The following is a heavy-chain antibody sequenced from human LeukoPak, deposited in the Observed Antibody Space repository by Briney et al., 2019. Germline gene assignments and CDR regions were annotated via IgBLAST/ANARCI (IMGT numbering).Heavy chain of an antibody. J-gene: IGHJ4*02. V-gene: IGHV3-66*01. CDR3: ARGGGWLQGFDY. CDR2: IYSGGST. Sequence: GGSLRLSCAASGFTVSSNYMSWVRQAPGKGLEWVSVIYSGGSTYYADSVKGIFTISGDNSKNTLYLQMSSLRAEDTALYYCARGGGWLQGFDYWGQGTLVTVSS. CDR1: GFTVSSNY. D-gene: IGHD5-12*01.